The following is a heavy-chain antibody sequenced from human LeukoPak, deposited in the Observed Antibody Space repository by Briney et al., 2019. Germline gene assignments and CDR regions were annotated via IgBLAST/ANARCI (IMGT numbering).Heavy chain of an antibody. V-gene: IGHV4-34*01. J-gene: IGHJ6*02. D-gene: IGHD1-20*01. Sequence: SETLSLTCAVYGGSFSGYYWSWIRQPPGKGLEWIGEINHSGSTNYNPSLKSRVTISVDTSKNQFSLKLSSVTAADTAVYYCARYNWNYYYGMDVWGQGTTVTVSS. CDR2: INHSGST. CDR3: ARYNWNYYYGMDV. CDR1: GGSFSGYY.